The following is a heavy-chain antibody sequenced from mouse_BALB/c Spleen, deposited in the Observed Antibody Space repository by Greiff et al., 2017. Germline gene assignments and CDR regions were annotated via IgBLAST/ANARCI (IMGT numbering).Heavy chain of an antibody. D-gene: IGHD2-3*01. CDR2: IDPSDSYT. CDR3: TREDGYWYFDV. CDR1: GYTFTSYW. V-gene: IGHV1S127*01. Sequence: VQLQQPGAELVKPGASVKMSCKASGYTFTSYWMHWVKQRPGQGLEWIGVIDPSDSYTSYNQKFKGKATLTVDTSSSTAYMQLSSLTSEDSAVYYCTREDGYWYFDVWGAGTTGTVSS. J-gene: IGHJ1*01.